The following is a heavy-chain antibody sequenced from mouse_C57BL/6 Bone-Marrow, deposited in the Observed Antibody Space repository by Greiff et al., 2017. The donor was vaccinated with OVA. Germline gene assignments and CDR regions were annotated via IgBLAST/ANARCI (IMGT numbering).Heavy chain of an antibody. CDR2: INSNNGGT. D-gene: IGHD2-4*01. J-gene: IGHJ3*01. CDR3: ARGGYYDYDGGAWFAY. Sequence: VHVKQSGPELAKPGASVKIPCKASGYTFTDYNMDWVKQSHGKSLEWIGDINSNNGGTIYNQKFKGKATLTVDKSSSTAYMELRSLTSEDTAVYYCARGGYYDYDGGAWFAYGGQGTLVTVSA. V-gene: IGHV1-18*01. CDR1: GYTFTDYN.